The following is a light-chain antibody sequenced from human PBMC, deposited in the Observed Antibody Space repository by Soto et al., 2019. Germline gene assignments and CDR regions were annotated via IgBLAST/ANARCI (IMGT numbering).Light chain of an antibody. V-gene: IGKV1-9*01. CDR3: QQINTFPVT. CDR2: DAS. CDR1: QGITSY. Sequence: DIQLTQSPSFLSASVGDRVTITCRASQGITSYLAWYQQRPGKAPKLLIYDASTLQSGVPSRFSGSGSGTEFTLTISSLQPEDFATYYCQQINTFPVTFCGGTKVEIK. J-gene: IGKJ4*01.